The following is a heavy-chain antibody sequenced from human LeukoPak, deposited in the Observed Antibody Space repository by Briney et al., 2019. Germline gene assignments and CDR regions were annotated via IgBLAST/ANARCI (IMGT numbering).Heavy chain of an antibody. Sequence: SETLSLTCAVYGGSFSGYYWSWIPQPPGKGLEWIGEINHSGSTNYNPSLKSRVTISVDTSKNQFSLKLSSVTAADTAVYYCARGPLRYCSSTSCYILRSWFDPWGQGTLVTVSS. CDR1: GGSFSGYY. CDR2: INHSGST. CDR3: ARGPLRYCSSTSCYILRSWFDP. V-gene: IGHV4-34*01. J-gene: IGHJ5*02. D-gene: IGHD2-2*02.